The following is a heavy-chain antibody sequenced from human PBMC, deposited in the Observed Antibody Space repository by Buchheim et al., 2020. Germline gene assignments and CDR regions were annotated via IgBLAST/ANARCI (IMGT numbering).Heavy chain of an antibody. V-gene: IGHV3-30*18. CDR1: GFTFSTYG. Sequence: QVQLVESGGGVVQPGRSLRLSCAASGFTFSTYGMHWVRQAPGKGLEWVAVISYDGSNKYYADSVKGRFTISRDNSKNTLYLQMNILRAEDTAVYYCAKDLTMIPQIDYWGQGTL. D-gene: IGHD3-22*01. CDR2: ISYDGSNK. J-gene: IGHJ4*02. CDR3: AKDLTMIPQIDY.